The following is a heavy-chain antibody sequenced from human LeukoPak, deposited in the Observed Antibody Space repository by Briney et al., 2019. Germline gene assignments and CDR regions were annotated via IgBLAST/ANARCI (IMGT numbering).Heavy chain of an antibody. CDR2: INPNSGGT. V-gene: IGHV1-2*02. D-gene: IGHD3-22*01. Sequence: ASVKVSRKASGYTFTGYYMHWVRQAPGQGLEWMGWINPNSGGTNYAQKFQGRVTMTRDTSISTAYMELSRLRSDDTAVYYCARVKYYYDSSGYSVFDYWGQGTLVTVSS. CDR1: GYTFTGYY. CDR3: ARVKYYYDSSGYSVFDY. J-gene: IGHJ4*02.